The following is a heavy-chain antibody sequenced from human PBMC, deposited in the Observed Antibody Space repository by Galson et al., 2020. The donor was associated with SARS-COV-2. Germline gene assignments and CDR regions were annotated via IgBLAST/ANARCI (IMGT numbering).Heavy chain of an antibody. CDR2: INHSGST. V-gene: IGHV4-34*01. CDR1: GESFSGFY. Sequence: SQTLSLTCAVYGESFSGFYWSWIRQPPGKGLEWIGEINHSGSTNYNPSLKSRVTISVDTSKNQISLKLSSVTAADTAVYYCARQTTVVTPNAYDYFYYMDVWGKGTTVTVSS. D-gene: IGHD4-17*01. CDR3: ARQTTVVTPNAYDYFYYMDV. J-gene: IGHJ6*03.